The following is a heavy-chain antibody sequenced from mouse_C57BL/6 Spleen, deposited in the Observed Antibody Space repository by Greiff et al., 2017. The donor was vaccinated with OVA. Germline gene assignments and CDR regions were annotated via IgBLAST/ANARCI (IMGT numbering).Heavy chain of an antibody. CDR1: GFTFSDYG. CDR3: ARRGYYGSSQYYYAMGY. D-gene: IGHD1-1*01. CDR2: ISNLAYSI. Sequence: EVKLMESGGGLVQPGGSLKLSCAASGFTFSDYGMAWVRQAPRKGPEWVAFISNLAYSIYYADTVKGRFTISRENAKNTLYLEMSSLRSEDTAMYYCARRGYYGSSQYYYAMGYWGQGTSVTVSS. V-gene: IGHV5-15*01. J-gene: IGHJ4*01.